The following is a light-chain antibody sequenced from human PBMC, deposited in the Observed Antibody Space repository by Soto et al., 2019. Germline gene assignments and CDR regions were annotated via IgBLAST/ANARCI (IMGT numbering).Light chain of an antibody. Sequence: ESVLTRSPGTLSLSPGERATLSCSASQSVSSSYLAWYQLKPGQAPRLLIYGASSRATGIPDRFSGSGSGTDFTLTISRLDPEDFAVYFCQQYGSSPRTFGQGTMVDIK. J-gene: IGKJ1*01. CDR1: QSVSSSY. CDR2: GAS. V-gene: IGKV3-20*01. CDR3: QQYGSSPRT.